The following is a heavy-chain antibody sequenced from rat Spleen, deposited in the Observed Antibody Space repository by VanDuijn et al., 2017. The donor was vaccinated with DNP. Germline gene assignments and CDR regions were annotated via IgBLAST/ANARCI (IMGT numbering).Heavy chain of an antibody. CDR2: ISYSGFT. V-gene: IGHV3-1*01. CDR3: ARWGNYFDY. J-gene: IGHJ2*01. CDR1: GYSITSYY. Sequence: EVQLQESGPGLVRPSQSLSLTCSVTGYSITSYYWGWVRMFPGNKMEWIGHISYSGFTTYNPSLSSRISITRDTSKNQFFLQLTSVSTEDTATYYCARWGNYFDYWGQGVMVTVSS.